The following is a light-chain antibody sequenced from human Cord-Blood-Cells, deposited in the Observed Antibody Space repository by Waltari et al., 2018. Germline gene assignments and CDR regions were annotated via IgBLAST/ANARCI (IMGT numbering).Light chain of an antibody. CDR1: TIDVGGYTY. J-gene: IGLJ2*01. CDR3: SSYTSSSTQ. CDR2: DVS. V-gene: IGLV2-14*01. Sequence: QSALTQPAPVSGLPGQSITISCTATTIDVGGYTYVSCYQQHPGKGPKLMLYDVSNRPSGVSNRFSGTTSGNPASLTISGLQADDEADYYCSSYTSSSTQFGGGTKLTVL.